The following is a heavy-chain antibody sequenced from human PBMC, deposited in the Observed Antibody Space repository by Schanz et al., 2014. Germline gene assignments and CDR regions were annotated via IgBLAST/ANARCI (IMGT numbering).Heavy chain of an antibody. D-gene: IGHD4-17*01. CDR2: ISGGGGTT. CDR3: TRKMKLGVYGGKGHDSLDI. V-gene: IGHV3-23*01. CDR1: GFTFSIYA. J-gene: IGHJ3*02. Sequence: PGGSLRLSCSASGFTFSIYAMHWVRQAPGKGLEWVSAISGGGGTTYYADSVRGRFTISRDNSKSTLYLQMNSLRAEDTAVYYCTRKMKLGVYGGKGHDSLDIWGHGTMVAVSS.